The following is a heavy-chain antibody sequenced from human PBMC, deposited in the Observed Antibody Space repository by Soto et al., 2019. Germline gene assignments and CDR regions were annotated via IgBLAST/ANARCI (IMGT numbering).Heavy chain of an antibody. CDR2: IIGSGAST. V-gene: IGHV3-23*01. Sequence: GGSLRLSCAASGFTFRNYAMSWARQAPGKGLEWVSVIIGSGASTYYADSVKGRFTISRDNSKNTLYLQMNSLRAEDTAVYYCAKTDSPWVGELFRNWGQGTLVTVSS. J-gene: IGHJ4*02. CDR3: AKTDSPWVGELFRN. D-gene: IGHD3-10*01. CDR1: GFTFRNYA.